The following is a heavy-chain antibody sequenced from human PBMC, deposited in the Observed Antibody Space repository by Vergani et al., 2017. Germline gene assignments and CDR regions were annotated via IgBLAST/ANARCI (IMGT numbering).Heavy chain of an antibody. CDR1: GGSISSGGYY. D-gene: IGHD1-26*01. CDR2: IYYSWST. V-gene: IGHV4-31*03. Sequence: QVQLQESGPGLVKPSQTLSLTCTVSGGSISSGGYYWSWIRQHPGKGLEWIGYIYYSWSTYYNPSLKSRVTISVDTSKNQFSLQLSSVTAADTAVYYCGRVLVGATFDWYFDLWGRGTLVTVSS. CDR3: GRVLVGATFDWYFDL. J-gene: IGHJ2*01.